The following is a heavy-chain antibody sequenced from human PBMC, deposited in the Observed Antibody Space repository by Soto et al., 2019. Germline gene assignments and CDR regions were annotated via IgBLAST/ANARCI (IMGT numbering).Heavy chain of an antibody. Sequence: GGSLRLSCAASGFTFSSYSMNWFRQAPGKGLEWVSSISSSSSYIYYADSVKGRFTISRDNAKNSLYLQMNSLRAEDTAVYYCARDPSGWLLVYYFDYWGQGTLVTVSS. CDR3: ARDPSGWLLVYYFDY. CDR1: GFTFSSYS. D-gene: IGHD6-19*01. CDR2: ISSSSSYI. J-gene: IGHJ4*02. V-gene: IGHV3-21*01.